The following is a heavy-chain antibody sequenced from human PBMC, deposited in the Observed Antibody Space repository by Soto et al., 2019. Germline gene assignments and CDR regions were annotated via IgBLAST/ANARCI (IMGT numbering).Heavy chain of an antibody. J-gene: IGHJ6*02. D-gene: IGHD3-9*01. CDR3: ARGGLVITDFYYGLDV. CDR1: GGTFRTTA. V-gene: IGHV1-69*01. Sequence: QVHLVQSGAEVKKPGSSVEVSCNISGGTFRTTAISWVRQAPGQGLEWMGEITPVFGTPDYAQKFQGRITITADESTSTVYMDLSSLRSEDTAVYYCARGGLVITDFYYGLDVWGQGTTVTVSS. CDR2: ITPVFGTP.